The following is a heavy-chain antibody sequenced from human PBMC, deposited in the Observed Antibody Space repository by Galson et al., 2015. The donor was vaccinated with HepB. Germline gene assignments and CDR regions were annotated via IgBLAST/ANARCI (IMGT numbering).Heavy chain of an antibody. CDR3: AKYAGHPTANYYFDY. V-gene: IGHV3-23*01. J-gene: IGHJ4*02. D-gene: IGHD2-8*01. CDR1: GFTFSDYA. Sequence: SLRLSCAASGFTFSDYAMGWARQAPGQGLEWVSGMYGPGGVIFNPDSVKGRFTISRDNSKNTVYLQMNSLRAEDTAIYFCAKYAGHPTANYYFDYWGRGALVTVSS. CDR2: MYGPGGVI.